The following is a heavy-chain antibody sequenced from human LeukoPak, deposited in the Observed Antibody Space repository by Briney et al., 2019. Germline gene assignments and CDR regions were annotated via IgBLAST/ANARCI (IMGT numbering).Heavy chain of an antibody. D-gene: IGHD6-13*01. CDR1: GGTFSSYA. Sequence: SVKVSCKASGGTFSSYAISWVRQAPGQGLEWMGRTIPIFGIANYAQKFQGRVTITADKSTSTAYMELSSLRSEDTAVYYCARGGVGQQLVLDYWGQGTLVTVSS. CDR3: ARGGVGQQLVLDY. CDR2: TIPIFGIA. J-gene: IGHJ4*02. V-gene: IGHV1-69*04.